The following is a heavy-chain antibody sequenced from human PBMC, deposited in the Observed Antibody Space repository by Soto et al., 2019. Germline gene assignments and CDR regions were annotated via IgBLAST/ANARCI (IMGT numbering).Heavy chain of an antibody. J-gene: IGHJ6*03. D-gene: IGHD2-2*01. Sequence: GASVKVSCKASGGTFSSYTISWVRQAPGQGLEWMGRIIPILGIANYAQKFQGRVTITADKSTSTAYMELSSLRSEDTAVYYCAKADCSSTSCYEDYHYYYMDVWGKGTTVTVSS. CDR1: GGTFSSYT. V-gene: IGHV1-69*02. CDR2: IIPILGIA. CDR3: AKADCSSTSCYEDYHYYYMDV.